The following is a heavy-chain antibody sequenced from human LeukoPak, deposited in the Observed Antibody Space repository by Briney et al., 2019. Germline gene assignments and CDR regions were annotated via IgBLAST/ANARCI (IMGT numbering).Heavy chain of an antibody. Sequence: ASVKVSCKASGYTFTSYGIRWVRQAPGQGLEWMGWISAYNGNTNYAQKLQGRVTMTTDTSTSTAYMELRSLRSDDTAVYYCARDLVKLERTNTFDYWGQGTLVTVSS. J-gene: IGHJ4*02. CDR2: ISAYNGNT. CDR1: GYTFTSYG. V-gene: IGHV1-18*01. D-gene: IGHD1-1*01. CDR3: ARDLVKLERTNTFDY.